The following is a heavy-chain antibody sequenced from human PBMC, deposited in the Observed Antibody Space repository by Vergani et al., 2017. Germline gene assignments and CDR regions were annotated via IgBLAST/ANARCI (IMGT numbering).Heavy chain of an antibody. V-gene: IGHV4-30-4*08. CDR3: ARAGIVGATDFDY. CDR1: GGSISSGDYY. CDR2: IYYSGST. D-gene: IGHD1-26*01. Sequence: QVQLQESCPGLVKPSQTLSLTCTVSGGSISSGDYYWSWIRQPPGKGLEWIGYIYYSGSTYYNPSLKSRVTISVDTSKNQFSLKLSSVTAADTAVYYCARAGIVGATDFDYWGQGTLVTVSS. J-gene: IGHJ4*02.